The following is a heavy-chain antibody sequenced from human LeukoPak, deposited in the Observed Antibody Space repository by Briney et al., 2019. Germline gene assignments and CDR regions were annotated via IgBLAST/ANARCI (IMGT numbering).Heavy chain of an antibody. V-gene: IGHV3-23*01. CDR1: GFTFSSYA. J-gene: IGHJ4*02. CDR3: AKNRVPYGSGCFFDY. CDR2: ISGSGGRT. Sequence: GGSLRLSCAASGFTFSSYAMSWVRQAPGKGLEWVSAISGSGGRTYYADSVKGRFTISRDNSKNTLYLQMNSLRAEDTAVYYCAKNRVPYGSGCFFDYWGQGTLVTVSS. D-gene: IGHD3-10*01.